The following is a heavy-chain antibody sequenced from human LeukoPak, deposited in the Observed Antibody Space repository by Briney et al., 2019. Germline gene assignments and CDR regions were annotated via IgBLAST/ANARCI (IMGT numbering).Heavy chain of an antibody. V-gene: IGHV1-69*05. J-gene: IGHJ4*02. Sequence: SVKLSCKASGGTFSSYAISWVRQAPGQGLEWMGGIIPIFGTANYAQKFQGRVTITTDESTSTAYMELSSLRSEDTAVYYCAREVDGIAAVWGQGTLVTVSS. CDR1: GGTFSSYA. CDR2: IIPIFGTA. D-gene: IGHD6-13*01. CDR3: AREVDGIAAV.